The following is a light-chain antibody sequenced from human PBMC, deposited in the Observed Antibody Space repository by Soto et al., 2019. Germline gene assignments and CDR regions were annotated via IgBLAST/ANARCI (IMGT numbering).Light chain of an antibody. V-gene: IGKV3-15*01. J-gene: IGKJ4*01. CDR2: RAF. CDR1: LSVSSD. CDR3: QQYNNWPLT. Sequence: EIVMTQSPATLSLSPLERATLSCMASLSVSSDLAWYRQKPGQAPRLLIYRAFTRATGIPARFSGSGFGTDFTLTISSLQSEDFAVYYCQQYNNWPLTFGGGTKVDIK.